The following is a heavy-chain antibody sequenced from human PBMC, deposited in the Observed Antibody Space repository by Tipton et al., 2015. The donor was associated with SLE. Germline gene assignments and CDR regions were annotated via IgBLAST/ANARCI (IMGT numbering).Heavy chain of an antibody. J-gene: IGHJ4*02. CDR2: ISYDGSSQ. V-gene: IGHV3-30*18. D-gene: IGHD3-3*01. Sequence: SLRLSCAASGFSFRNYAMQWVRQAPGKGLEWLAFISYDGSSQYYSDSVKGRFSISRDNSKNMLHLQMSSLRTDDTAVYYCAKERGGWSGIYWGQGTLVTVSS. CDR3: AKERGGWSGIY. CDR1: GFSFRNYA.